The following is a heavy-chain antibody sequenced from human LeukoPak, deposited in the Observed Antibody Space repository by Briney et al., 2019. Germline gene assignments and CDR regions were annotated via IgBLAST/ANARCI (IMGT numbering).Heavy chain of an antibody. CDR1: GFTFSSYA. D-gene: IGHD3-3*01. CDR2: ISYDGSNK. V-gene: IGHV3-30*04. Sequence: GGSLRLSCAASGFTFSSYAMHWVRQAPGKGLEWVAVISYDGSNKYYADSVKGRFTISRDNSKNTLYLQMNSLRAEDTAVYYCAKGEEWLLASYYYYGMDVWGQGTTVTVSS. CDR3: AKGEEWLLASYYYYGMDV. J-gene: IGHJ6*02.